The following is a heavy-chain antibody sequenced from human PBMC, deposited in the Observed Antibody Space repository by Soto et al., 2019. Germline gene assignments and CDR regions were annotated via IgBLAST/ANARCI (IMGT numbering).Heavy chain of an antibody. CDR3: ARGRAGRIAARRHYMDV. D-gene: IGHD6-6*01. CDR2: INAGNGNT. J-gene: IGHJ6*03. Sequence: ASVKVSCKASGYTFTSYAMHWVRQAPGQRLEWMGWINAGNGNTKYSQKFQGRVTITRDTSASTAYMELSSVTAADTAVYYCARGRAGRIAARRHYMDVWGKGTTVTVSS. CDR1: GYTFTSYA. V-gene: IGHV1-3*01.